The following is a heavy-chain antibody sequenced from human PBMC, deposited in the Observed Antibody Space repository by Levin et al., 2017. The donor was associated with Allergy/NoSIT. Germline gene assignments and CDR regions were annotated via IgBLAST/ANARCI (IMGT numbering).Heavy chain of an antibody. CDR1: GFTFDDYA. CDR3: ATYDSSGSYFDY. D-gene: IGHD3-22*01. Sequence: GGSLRLSCAASGFTFDDYAMHWVRQAPGKGLEWVSGISWNSGSIGYADSVKGRFTISRDNAKNSLYLQMNSLRAEDTALYYCATYDSSGSYFDYWGQGTLVTVSS. J-gene: IGHJ4*02. CDR2: ISWNSGSI. V-gene: IGHV3-9*01.